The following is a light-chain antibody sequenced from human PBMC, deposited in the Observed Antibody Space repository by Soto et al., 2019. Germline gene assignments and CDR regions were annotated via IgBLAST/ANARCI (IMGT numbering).Light chain of an antibody. CDR2: GAS. Sequence: EIVLTQSPGTLSLSPGERATLSCRASQSVSSSYLAWYQQKPGQAPRLLIYGASSRATGIPDRFSGSGPGTDFTLTISRLEPEDFAVYYCQQYGSSPPRLTFGGGTKVDIK. CDR1: QSVSSSY. V-gene: IGKV3-20*01. CDR3: QQYGSSPPRLT. J-gene: IGKJ4*01.